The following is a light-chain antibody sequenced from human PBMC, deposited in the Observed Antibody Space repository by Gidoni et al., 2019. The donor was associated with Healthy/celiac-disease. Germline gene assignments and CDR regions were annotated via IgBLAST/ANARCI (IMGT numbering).Light chain of an antibody. Sequence: DIQMTQSPSSLSASVGDRVTITCRASQGVRNDVSWYQQIPGRAPKRLIYAASTLHSGVPSRFSGSGFGTEFTLTISRLQPEDLAIYYCLQHNTYPPYTFGQXTKLEIK. CDR3: LQHNTYPPYT. CDR1: QGVRND. J-gene: IGKJ2*01. CDR2: AAS. V-gene: IGKV1-17*01.